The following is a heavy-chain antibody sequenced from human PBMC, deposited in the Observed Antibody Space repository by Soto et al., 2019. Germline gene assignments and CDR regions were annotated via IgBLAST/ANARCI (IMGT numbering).Heavy chain of an antibody. CDR1: GYTFTSYV. CDR2: INAGNGNT. D-gene: IGHD4-4*01. V-gene: IGHV1-3*01. J-gene: IGHJ4*02. CDR3: ARELQGLYYFDY. Sequence: QVQVVQSGAEVKKPGASVKVSCKASGYTFTSYVIHWVRQAPGQSLEWMGWINAGNGNTKYSQKFQGRVTITRDTSASTAYMELSSLRSEDTAVYYCARELQGLYYFDYWGQGTLVTVSS.